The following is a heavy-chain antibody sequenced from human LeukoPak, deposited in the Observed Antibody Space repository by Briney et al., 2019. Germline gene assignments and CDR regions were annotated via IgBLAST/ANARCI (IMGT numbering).Heavy chain of an antibody. CDR3: ANTMVRERPRWFDP. Sequence: PGGSLRLSCAASGFTFSSYAMSWVRQAPGKGLEWVPATSGSGGSTYYADSVKGRFTISRDNSKNTLYLQMNSLRAEDTAVYYCANTMVRERPRWFDPWGQGTLVTVSS. CDR1: GFTFSSYA. J-gene: IGHJ5*02. V-gene: IGHV3-23*01. D-gene: IGHD3-10*01. CDR2: TSGSGGST.